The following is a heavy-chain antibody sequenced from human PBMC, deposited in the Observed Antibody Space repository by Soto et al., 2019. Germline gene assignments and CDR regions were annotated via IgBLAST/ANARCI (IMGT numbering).Heavy chain of an antibody. CDR3: AKDRMGAGVRGYFDY. CDR1: GFTFSSYG. J-gene: IGHJ4*02. Sequence: QVQLVESGGGVVQPGRSLRLSCAASGFTFSSYGMHWVRQAPGKGLEWVAVIIYDGSTKYYADSVKGRVTISRDNSKSTLYLQMNSLRAEDTAVYYCAKDRMGAGVRGYFDYWGQGTLVTVSS. CDR2: IIYDGSTK. V-gene: IGHV3-30*18. D-gene: IGHD3-10*01.